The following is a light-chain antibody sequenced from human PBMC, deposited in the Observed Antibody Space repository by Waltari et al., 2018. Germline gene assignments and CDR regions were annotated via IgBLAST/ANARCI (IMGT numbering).Light chain of an antibody. Sequence: QSALSQPASVSGSPGQSITISCTGSSSDVGGYDSVSWYQQHPGKAPKLIIYDVSKWPSGVSNRFSGSKSGNTASLTISGLQAEDEADYYCNSYTSSSTLVFGGGTKLTVL. CDR3: NSYTSSSTLV. CDR2: DVS. V-gene: IGLV2-14*01. CDR1: SSDVGGYDS. J-gene: IGLJ3*02.